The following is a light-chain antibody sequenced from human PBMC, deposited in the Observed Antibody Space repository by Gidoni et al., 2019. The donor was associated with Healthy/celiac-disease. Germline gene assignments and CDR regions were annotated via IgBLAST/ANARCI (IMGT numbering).Light chain of an antibody. CDR1: QSVSSSY. J-gene: IGKJ5*01. V-gene: IGKV3-20*01. CDR2: GAS. CDR3: QQYGSSLP. Sequence: ELALTQSPGTLSLSPGERATLSCRASQSVSSSYLAWYQQKPGQAPRLLIYGASSRATGIPDRFSGSGSGTDFTLTISRLEPEDFAVYYCQQYGSSLPFGQGTRLEIK.